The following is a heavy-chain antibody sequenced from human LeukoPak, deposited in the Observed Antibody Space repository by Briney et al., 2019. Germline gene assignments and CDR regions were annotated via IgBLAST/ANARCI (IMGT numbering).Heavy chain of an antibody. CDR3: ARHRTPGIAAAVFDY. D-gene: IGHD6-13*01. CDR1: GYSFTSYW. V-gene: IGHV5-51*01. CDR2: IYPGDSDT. J-gene: IGHJ4*02. Sequence: GESLKISCKGSGYSFTSYWIGWVRQMPGKGLEWMGIIYPGDSDTRYSPSFQGRVTISADKSISTAYLQWSSLKASDTAMYYCARHRTPGIAAAVFDYWGQGTLVTVSS.